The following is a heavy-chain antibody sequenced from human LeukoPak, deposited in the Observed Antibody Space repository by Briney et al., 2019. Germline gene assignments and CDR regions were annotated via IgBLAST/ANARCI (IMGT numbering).Heavy chain of an antibody. CDR3: ARDLIHRARITIFGVVISSSGVDY. V-gene: IGHV3-7*01. Sequence: GGSLRLSCAASGFTFSSYWMSWVRQAPGKGLEWVANIKQDGSEKYYVDSVKGRFTISRDNAKNSLYLQMNSLRAEDTAVYYCARDLIHRARITIFGVVISSSGVDYWGQGTLVTVSS. CDR1: GFTFSSYW. J-gene: IGHJ4*02. CDR2: IKQDGSEK. D-gene: IGHD3-3*01.